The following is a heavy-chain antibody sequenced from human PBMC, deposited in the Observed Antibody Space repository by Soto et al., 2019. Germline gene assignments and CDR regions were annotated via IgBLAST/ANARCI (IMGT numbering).Heavy chain of an antibody. CDR1: GFTVSHYW. J-gene: IGHJ4*02. Sequence: GSLRLSCAASGFTVSHYWMSWVRQAPGKGLEWVANIRQDGSQKYYVDSVKGRFTISRDNAEKSLYLQMNSLRAEDTAVYYCARGRYCSSTSCYQFDYWGQGILVTVSS. D-gene: IGHD2-2*01. V-gene: IGHV3-7*05. CDR2: IRQDGSQK. CDR3: ARGRYCSSTSCYQFDY.